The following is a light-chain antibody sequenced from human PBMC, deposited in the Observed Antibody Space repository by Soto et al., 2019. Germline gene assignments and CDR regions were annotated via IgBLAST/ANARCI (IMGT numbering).Light chain of an antibody. Sequence: QSVLTPPASLSGSPGQSITISCTGTSSDVGGYNYVSWYQQHPGKAPKFMIYDVSNRPSGVSNRFSGSKSGNTASLTISGLQAEDEADYYCSSYTTSNTRQIVFGTGTKATVL. CDR3: SSYTTSNTRQIV. CDR1: SSDVGGYNY. J-gene: IGLJ1*01. CDR2: DVS. V-gene: IGLV2-14*01.